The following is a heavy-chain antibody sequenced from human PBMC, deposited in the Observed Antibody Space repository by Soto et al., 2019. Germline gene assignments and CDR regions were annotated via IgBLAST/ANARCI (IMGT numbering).Heavy chain of an antibody. J-gene: IGHJ5*02. CDR2: IYHSGST. Sequence: PSETLSLTCAVSGGSISSSNWWSWVRQPPGKGLEWIGEIYHSGSTNYNPSLKSRVTISVDKSKNQFSLKLSSVTAADTAVYYCAREGRNCSGGSCYSGKNWFDPWGQGTLVTVSS. CDR1: GGSISSSNW. V-gene: IGHV4-4*02. CDR3: AREGRNCSGGSCYSGKNWFDP. D-gene: IGHD2-15*01.